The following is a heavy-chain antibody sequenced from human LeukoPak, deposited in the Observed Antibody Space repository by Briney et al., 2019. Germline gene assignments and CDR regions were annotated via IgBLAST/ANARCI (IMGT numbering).Heavy chain of an antibody. V-gene: IGHV3-33*01. Sequence: GRSLRLSCAASGFTFSSYGMHWVRQAPGKGLEWVAVIWYDGSNKYYADSVKGRFTISRDNSKNTLYLQMNSLRAEDTAVYYCARAPDIVVVPAASGYYYYGMDVWGKGTTVTVSS. D-gene: IGHD2-2*01. J-gene: IGHJ6*04. CDR1: GFTFSSYG. CDR2: IWYDGSNK. CDR3: ARAPDIVVVPAASGYYYYGMDV.